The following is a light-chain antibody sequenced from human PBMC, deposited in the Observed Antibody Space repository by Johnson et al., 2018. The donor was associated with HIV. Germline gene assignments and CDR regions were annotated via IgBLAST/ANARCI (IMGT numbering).Light chain of an antibody. Sequence: QSVLTQPPSVSAAAGQNVTISCSGTYSNIEHNYVSWYQQLPGTAPKLLIYGTTKRPSGIPDRFSGSKSGTSATLGITGLQSGDEADYYCGTWDSSLSAYVFGTGTKVTVL. J-gene: IGLJ1*01. CDR3: GTWDSSLSAYV. CDR1: YSNIEHNY. V-gene: IGLV1-51*01. CDR2: GTT.